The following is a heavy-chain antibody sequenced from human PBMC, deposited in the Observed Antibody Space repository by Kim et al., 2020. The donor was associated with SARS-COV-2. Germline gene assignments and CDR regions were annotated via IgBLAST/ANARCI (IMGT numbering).Heavy chain of an antibody. CDR3: AKEYCSGGSCYSCFDY. Sequence: VKGRFTISRNDAKNSLYLQMNSLRAEDTALYYCAKEYCSGGSCYSCFDYWGQGTLVTVSS. V-gene: IGHV3-9*01. D-gene: IGHD2-15*01. J-gene: IGHJ4*02.